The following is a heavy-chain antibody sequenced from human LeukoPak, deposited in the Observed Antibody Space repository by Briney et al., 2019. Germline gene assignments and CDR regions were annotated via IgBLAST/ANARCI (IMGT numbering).Heavy chain of an antibody. Sequence: ASVKVSCKASGYTFTSYDINWVRQATGQGLEWMGWMYPNSGNTGYAQKFQGRVTITRNTSISTAYMELSSLRSEDTAVYYCARSGYSSSWQDFDYWGQGTLVTVSS. CDR1: GYTFTSYD. CDR3: ARSGYSSSWQDFDY. CDR2: MYPNSGNT. V-gene: IGHV1-8*03. J-gene: IGHJ4*02. D-gene: IGHD6-13*01.